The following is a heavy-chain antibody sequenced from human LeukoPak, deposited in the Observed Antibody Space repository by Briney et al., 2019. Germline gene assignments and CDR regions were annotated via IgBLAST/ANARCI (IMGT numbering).Heavy chain of an antibody. CDR3: ARGYFDLDY. D-gene: IGHD3-9*01. V-gene: IGHV3-7*01. CDR1: GFTFSSYW. J-gene: IGHJ4*02. Sequence: GGSLRLSCAASGFTFSSYWMSWVRQAPGKGLEWVANIKKDGSEKSYVDSVKGRFTISRDNAKNSLSLQMNSLRAEDTAVYFCARGYFDLDYWGQGTLVTVSS. CDR2: IKKDGSEK.